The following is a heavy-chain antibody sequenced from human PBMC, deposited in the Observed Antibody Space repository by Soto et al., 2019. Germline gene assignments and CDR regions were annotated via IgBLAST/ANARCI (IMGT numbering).Heavy chain of an antibody. Sequence: ASVKVSCKASGYTFTSYGISWVRQAPGQGLEWMGWISAYNGNTNYAQKLQGRVTMTTDTSTSTAYMELRSLRSDDTAVYYCARDLPFNYYYGSGSTYYYYYYMDVWGKGTTVTVSS. CDR3: ARDLPFNYYYGSGSTYYYYYYMDV. J-gene: IGHJ6*03. D-gene: IGHD3-10*01. V-gene: IGHV1-18*01. CDR1: GYTFTSYG. CDR2: ISAYNGNT.